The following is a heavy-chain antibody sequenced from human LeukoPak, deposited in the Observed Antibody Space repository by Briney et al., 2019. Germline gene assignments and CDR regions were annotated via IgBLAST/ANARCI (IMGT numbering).Heavy chain of an antibody. J-gene: IGHJ1*01. CDR3: ARGGDYYDSSGYLFQH. D-gene: IGHD3-22*01. Sequence: SETLSLTCAVYGGSFSGYYWSWIRQPPGKGLEWIGEINHSGSTNYNPSLKSRVTISVDTSKNQFSLKLSSVTAADTAVYYCARGGDYYDSSGYLFQHWGQGTLVTVSS. CDR2: INHSGST. CDR1: GGSFSGYY. V-gene: IGHV4-34*01.